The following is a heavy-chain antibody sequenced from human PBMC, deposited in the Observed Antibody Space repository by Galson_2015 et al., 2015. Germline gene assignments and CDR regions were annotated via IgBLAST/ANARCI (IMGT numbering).Heavy chain of an antibody. CDR2: ITSTGDTT. J-gene: IGHJ6*03. D-gene: IGHD4-23*01. CDR3: AKTTVAAGSSWYMDA. CDR1: AFAFSIYE. V-gene: IGHV3-48*03. Sequence: LRLSCAASAFAFSIYEMNWIRQAPGKGLEWVSNITSTGDTTYYADSVKGRFTVSRDNAKNSLFLQMNSLRAEDTALYYCAKTTVAAGSSWYMDAWGKGTTVTVSS.